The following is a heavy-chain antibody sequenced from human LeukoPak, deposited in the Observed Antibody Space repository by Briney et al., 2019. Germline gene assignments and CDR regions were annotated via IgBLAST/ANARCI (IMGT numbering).Heavy chain of an antibody. CDR2: ISYDGSNT. CDR1: GFTFSSYG. V-gene: IGHV3-30*03. CDR3: ARVGVGDWGSVWDH. D-gene: IGHD2-21*01. J-gene: IGHJ4*02. Sequence: PGGSLRLSCAASGFTFSSYGMHWVRQAPGKGLEWVAVISYDGSNTYYADSVKGRFTVSRDSWLYLQMNSLRAEDTAVYYCARVGVGDWGSVWDHWGQGARVTVSS.